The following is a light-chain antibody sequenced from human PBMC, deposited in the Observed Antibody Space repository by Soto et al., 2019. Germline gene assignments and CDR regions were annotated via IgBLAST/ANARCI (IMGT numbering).Light chain of an antibody. J-gene: IGKJ3*01. Sequence: DIQMTQSPSTLSASVGDRVTITCRASQSISSWLAWYQQKPGKAPKLLIYDASSLESGVPSRFSGSGSGTAFTLTISSLQPDDFATYYCQQYNSYSLFTFGPGTKVDIK. CDR3: QQYNSYSLFT. V-gene: IGKV1-5*01. CDR1: QSISSW. CDR2: DAS.